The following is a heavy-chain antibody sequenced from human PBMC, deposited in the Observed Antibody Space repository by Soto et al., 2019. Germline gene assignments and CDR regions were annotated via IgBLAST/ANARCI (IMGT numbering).Heavy chain of an antibody. CDR2: ISSSSSYI. CDR3: ARDLRQLVRDYYYGMDV. Sequence: GGSLRLSCAASGFTFSSYSMNWVRQAPGKGLEWVSSISSSSSYIYYADSVKGRFTISRDNAKNSLYLQMNSLRAEDTAVYYCARDLRQLVRDYYYGMDVWGQGTTVTVSS. J-gene: IGHJ6*02. D-gene: IGHD6-6*01. V-gene: IGHV3-21*01. CDR1: GFTFSSYS.